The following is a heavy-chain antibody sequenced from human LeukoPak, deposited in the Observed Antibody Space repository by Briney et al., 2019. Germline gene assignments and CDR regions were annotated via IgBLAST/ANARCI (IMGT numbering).Heavy chain of an antibody. CDR3: ASQAYSSSWYCY. D-gene: IGHD6-13*01. V-gene: IGHV3-21*01. CDR2: ISSSSSYI. Sequence: GGSLRLSCAASGFTFSSYSMNWVRQAPGQGLEWVSSISSSSSYIYYADSVKGRFTISRDNAKNSLYLQMNSLRAEDTAVYYCASQAYSSSWYCYWGQGTLVTVSS. CDR1: GFTFSSYS. J-gene: IGHJ4*02.